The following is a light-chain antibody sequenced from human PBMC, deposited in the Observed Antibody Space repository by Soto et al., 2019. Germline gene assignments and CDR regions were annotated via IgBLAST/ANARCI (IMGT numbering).Light chain of an antibody. J-gene: IGKJ3*01. CDR1: QTISNY. Sequence: EIVLTQPPGTLSLSPGERATLNCRASQTISNYLNWYQQKSGKAPKVLIYGASRLQSGVPSRYSGSGVGTDFTLTISGLQPEDFATYYCQQSYSSPYTFGPGTKVDIK. V-gene: IGKV1-39*01. CDR2: GAS. CDR3: QQSYSSPYT.